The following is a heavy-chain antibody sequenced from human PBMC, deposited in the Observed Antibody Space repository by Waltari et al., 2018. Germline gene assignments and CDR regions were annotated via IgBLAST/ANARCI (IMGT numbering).Heavy chain of an antibody. J-gene: IGHJ5*02. Sequence: QVQLQESGPGLVKPSETLSLTCTVSGGSISDTDFYWGWIRQPPGKGLEWIGNINYSGRTYQNPSLRSRITISVDTSKNQFSLKLGSVTAADTAIYYCARSLFSSTAVNWFDPWGQGTLVTVSS. CDR1: GGSISDTDFY. V-gene: IGHV4-39*01. CDR2: INYSGRT. D-gene: IGHD2-2*01. CDR3: ARSLFSSTAVNWFDP.